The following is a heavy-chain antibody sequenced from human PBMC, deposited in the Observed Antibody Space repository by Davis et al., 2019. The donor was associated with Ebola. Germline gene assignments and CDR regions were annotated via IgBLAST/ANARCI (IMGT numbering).Heavy chain of an antibody. V-gene: IGHV3-30*02. CDR1: GFTFNNYG. D-gene: IGHD6-19*01. J-gene: IGHJ4*02. CDR3: TTAGMGSGWYSLDS. CDR2: IRHDKSSK. Sequence: GESLKISCAASGFTFNNYGMNWVRQAPGKGLEWVAFIRHDKSSKYYADSVRGRFTISRDNSKNTLHLQMNSLRDEDTAMYYCTTAGMGSGWYSLDSWGQGTLVTVPS.